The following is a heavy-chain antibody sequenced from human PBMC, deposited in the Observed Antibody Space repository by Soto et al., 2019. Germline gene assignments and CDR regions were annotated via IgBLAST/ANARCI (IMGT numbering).Heavy chain of an antibody. CDR3: ARGQQLVRDYYYYGMDV. Sequence: SETLSLTCAVYGGSFSGYYWSWIRQPPGKGLEWIGEINHSGSTNYNPSLKSRVTISVDTSKNQFSLKLSSVTAADTAVYYCARGQQLVRDYYYYGMDVWGQGTTVTVSS. CDR1: GGSFSGYY. CDR2: INHSGST. D-gene: IGHD6-13*01. V-gene: IGHV4-34*01. J-gene: IGHJ6*02.